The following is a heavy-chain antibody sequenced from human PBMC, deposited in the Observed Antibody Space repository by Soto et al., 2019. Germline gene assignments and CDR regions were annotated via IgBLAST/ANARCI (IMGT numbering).Heavy chain of an antibody. V-gene: IGHV3-53*01. CDR3: ARDRVATIDY. Sequence: EVQLVESGGGLIQPGGSLRLSCAASGFTVSSNYMSWVRQAPGKGLEWVSLISSGGDTYYEESVKGRLTISRDNYKNTLHHPINNLRTADTAVYYCARDRVATIDYWGQGALVNVYS. CDR1: GFTVSSNY. J-gene: IGHJ4*02. CDR2: ISSGGDT. D-gene: IGHD5-12*01.